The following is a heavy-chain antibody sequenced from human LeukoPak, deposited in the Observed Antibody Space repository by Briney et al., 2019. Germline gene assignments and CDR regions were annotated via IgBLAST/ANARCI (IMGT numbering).Heavy chain of an antibody. CDR1: GGPISSYY. CDR3: ARDRFLSREDYYYGMDV. D-gene: IGHD3-3*01. CDR2: IYYSGST. J-gene: IGHJ6*02. V-gene: IGHV4-59*01. Sequence: SEILSLTCTVSGGPISSYYWSWIRQPPGKGLEWIGYIYYSGSTNYNPSLKSRVTISVDTSKNQFSLKLSSVTAADTAVYYCARDRFLSREDYYYGMDVWGQGTTVTVSS.